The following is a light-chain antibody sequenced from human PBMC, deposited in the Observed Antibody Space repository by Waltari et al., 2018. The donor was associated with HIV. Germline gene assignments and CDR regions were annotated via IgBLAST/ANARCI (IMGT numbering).Light chain of an antibody. CDR2: SNN. J-gene: IGLJ3*02. Sequence: QSVLTQPPSSSGTPGHRVTIACSGSTSNIGRNNINWYQPLPRTSPKLLLYSNNQRPSGVPDRFSGSKSGTSASLAISGLQSEDEADYSCAAWDDSLNGPVFGGGTKLTVL. CDR1: TSNIGRNN. CDR3: AAWDDSLNGPV. V-gene: IGLV1-44*01.